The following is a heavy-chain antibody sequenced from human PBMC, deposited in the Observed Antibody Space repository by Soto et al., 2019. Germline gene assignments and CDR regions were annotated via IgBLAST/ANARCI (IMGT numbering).Heavy chain of an antibody. CDR3: ARDPAIKGPWFVDYYYYGMDV. D-gene: IGHD2-21*01. Sequence: ALSLSCAASGVNYSSYAMHWVREAQERGLEWVAVISNDGSNKYYADSVKGRFTISRDNSKNTLYLQMNSLRAEDTAVYYCARDPAIKGPWFVDYYYYGMDVWGQGTTVTVSS. J-gene: IGHJ6*02. CDR2: ISNDGSNK. CDR1: GVNYSSYA. V-gene: IGHV3-30-3*01.